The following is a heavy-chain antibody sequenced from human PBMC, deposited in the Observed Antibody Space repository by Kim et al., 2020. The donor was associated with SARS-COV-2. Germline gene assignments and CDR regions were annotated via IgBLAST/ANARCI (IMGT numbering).Heavy chain of an antibody. CDR3: ARQGGVQGVHRWPIDY. V-gene: IGHV7-4-1*02. J-gene: IGHJ4*02. D-gene: IGHD3-10*01. CDR2: INTNTGNP. CDR1: GYTFTSYA. Sequence: ASVKVSCKASGYTFTSYAMNWVRQAPGQGLEWMGWINTNTGNPTYAQGFTGRFVFSLDTSVSTAYLQISSLKAEDTAVYYCARQGGVQGVHRWPIDYWGQGTLVTVSS.